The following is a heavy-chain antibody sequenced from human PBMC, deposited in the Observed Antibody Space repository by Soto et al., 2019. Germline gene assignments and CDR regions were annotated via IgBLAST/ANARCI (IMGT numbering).Heavy chain of an antibody. V-gene: IGHV4-30-2*01. CDR2: IYHSGST. CDR3: ARVPSP. J-gene: IGHJ5*02. CDR1: GSSISSGGYS. Sequence: QLQLQDSGSGLVKPSQTLSLTCAVSGSSISSGGYSWSWIRQPPGKGLEWIGYIYHSGSTYYNPSLKCRVTISVDRSKNQFSLKLSSVTAADTAVYYCARVPSPWGQGTLVTVSS.